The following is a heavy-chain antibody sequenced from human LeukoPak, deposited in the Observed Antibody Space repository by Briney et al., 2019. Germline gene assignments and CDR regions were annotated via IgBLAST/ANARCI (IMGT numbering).Heavy chain of an antibody. Sequence: ASLKVSCKASGYTFPSYEINWVRQATGHGLELMGWMNPNSGNTGYAQKFQGRVTMTRNTSISTAYMELSSLRSEDTAVYYCARVIDYYYYGMDVWGQGTTVTVSS. CDR2: MNPNSGNT. CDR1: GYTFPSYE. V-gene: IGHV1-8*01. J-gene: IGHJ6*02. CDR3: ARVIDYYYYGMDV.